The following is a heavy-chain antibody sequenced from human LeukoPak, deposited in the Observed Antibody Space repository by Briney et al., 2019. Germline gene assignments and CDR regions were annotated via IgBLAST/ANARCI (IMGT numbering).Heavy chain of an antibody. V-gene: IGHV4-59*01. Sequence: PSETLSPTCTVSGGSISSYYWSWIRPPPGKGLEWIGYIYYTGRTNYNPSLRNGANISLNTSKNQFSLKLSALPAADTAVYYCARAPLYYYMDVWGKGTTVTVSS. CDR1: GGSISSYY. CDR3: ARAPLYYYMDV. CDR2: IYYTGRT. J-gene: IGHJ6*03.